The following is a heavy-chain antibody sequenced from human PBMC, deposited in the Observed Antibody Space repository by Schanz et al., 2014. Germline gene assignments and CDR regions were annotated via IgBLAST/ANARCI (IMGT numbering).Heavy chain of an antibody. CDR2: IYYNGTNK. Sequence: QVQLVESGGGVVQPGRSLRLSCAASGFNFSNYDIHWVRQAPGKGLEWVALIYYNGTNKYYADSVKGRFTISRDNAKNSLYLQMNRLRAEDTAVYYCASAGAGYSSSLDFDYWGQGTLVTVSS. CDR3: ASAGAGYSSSLDFDY. D-gene: IGHD6-13*01. CDR1: GFNFSNYD. J-gene: IGHJ4*02. V-gene: IGHV3-30*03.